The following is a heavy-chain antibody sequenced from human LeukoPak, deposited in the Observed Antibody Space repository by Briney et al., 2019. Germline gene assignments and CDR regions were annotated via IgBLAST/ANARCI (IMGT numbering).Heavy chain of an antibody. CDR2: IYYSGST. J-gene: IGHJ4*02. CDR1: GGSISGYY. V-gene: IGHV4-59*08. Sequence: PSETLSLTCTVSGGSISGYYWSWIRQPPGKGLEWIGYIYYSGSTNCNPSLKSRVNISVDTSKNQFSLKLTSVTAADTAVYLCARYYCPNGVCQGFDYWGQGTLVTVSS. D-gene: IGHD2-8*01. CDR3: ARYYCPNGVCQGFDY.